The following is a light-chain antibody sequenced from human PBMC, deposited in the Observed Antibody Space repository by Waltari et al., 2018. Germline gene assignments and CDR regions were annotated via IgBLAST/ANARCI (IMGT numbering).Light chain of an antibody. CDR3: CSYAGSGTYV. Sequence: QSALTQPASVSGTPGQSITIPCTGTNSDVGNYNLVSWYQQHPVEAPKLMICEVIKRPSGSSNRFSGSKSGNTASLTISGLQAEDEADYYCCSYAGSGTYVFGTGTKVTVL. CDR2: EVI. J-gene: IGLJ1*01. CDR1: NSDVGNYNL. V-gene: IGLV2-23*02.